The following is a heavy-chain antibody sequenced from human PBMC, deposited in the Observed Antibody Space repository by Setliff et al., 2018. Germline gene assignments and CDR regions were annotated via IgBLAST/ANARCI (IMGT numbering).Heavy chain of an antibody. V-gene: IGHV3-48*03. CDR2: ISSSGSTI. CDR1: GFTFSSYE. CDR3: MKKIIAGGGPPYDYFDY. D-gene: IGHD1-26*01. Sequence: GGSLRLSCAASGFTFSSYEMNWVRQAPGKGLEWVSYISSSGSTIYYADSVKGRFTISRDNSKNTLFLQMNSLRADDTAVYYCMKKIIAGGGPPYDYFDYWGQGTLVTVSS. J-gene: IGHJ4*02.